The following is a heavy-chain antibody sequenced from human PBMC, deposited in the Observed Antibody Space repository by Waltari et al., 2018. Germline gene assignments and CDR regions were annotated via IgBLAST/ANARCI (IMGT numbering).Heavy chain of an antibody. V-gene: IGHV3-23*03. CDR3: AKDRSGYDWGGYFDY. D-gene: IGHD5-12*01. J-gene: IGHJ4*02. CDR1: GFTFSSYA. CDR2: IYSGCSST. Sequence: EVQLLESGGGLVQPGGSLRLSCAASGFTFSSYAMSWVRQAPGKGLEWVSVIYSGCSSTYYADSVKGRFTISRDNSKNTLYLQMNSLRAEDTAVYYCAKDRSGYDWGGYFDYWGQGTLVTVSS.